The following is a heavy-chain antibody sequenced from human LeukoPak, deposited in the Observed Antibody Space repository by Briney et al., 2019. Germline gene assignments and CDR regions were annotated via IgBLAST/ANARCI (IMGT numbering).Heavy chain of an antibody. CDR2: ISGSGGST. J-gene: IGHJ5*02. CDR3: AKSGSSGWFRGGRWFDP. V-gene: IGHV3-23*01. Sequence: PGGSLRLSCAASGFPFSDDWMNWVRQAPGKGLEWVSAISGSGGSTYYADSVKGRFTISRDNSKNTLYLQMNSLRAEDTAVYYCAKSGSSGWFRGGRWFDPWGQGTLVTVSS. CDR1: GFPFSDDW. D-gene: IGHD6-19*01.